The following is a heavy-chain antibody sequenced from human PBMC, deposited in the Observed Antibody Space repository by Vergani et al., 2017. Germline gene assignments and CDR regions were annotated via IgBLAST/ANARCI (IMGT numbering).Heavy chain of an antibody. V-gene: IGHV4-59*06. Sequence: QVQLQESGPGLVKPSETLSLTCTVSGGSISSYYWSWVRQPPGKGLEWIGYMSDTGTTFYTPSLKSRVTISADTSENQFSLMLTSVTAADTAVYYCARDPLANCGGDCVDFWGQGVLVTVSS. CDR2: MSDTGTT. J-gene: IGHJ4*02. CDR1: GGSISSYY. CDR3: ARDPLANCGGDCVDF. D-gene: IGHD2-21*02.